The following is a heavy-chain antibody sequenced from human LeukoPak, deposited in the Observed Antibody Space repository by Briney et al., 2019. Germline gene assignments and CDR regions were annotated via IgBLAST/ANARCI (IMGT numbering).Heavy chain of an antibody. CDR1: GFTFSSYA. CDR3: AKGPLRYSSSLVPYYFDY. CDR2: ISYDGSNK. V-gene: IGHV3-30-3*01. D-gene: IGHD6-13*01. Sequence: GGSLRPSCAASGFTFSSYAMHWVRQAPGKGLEWVAVISYDGSNKYYGDSVKGRFTISRDNSKNTLYLQMNSLRAEDTALYYCAKGPLRYSSSLVPYYFDYWGQGTLVTVSS. J-gene: IGHJ4*02.